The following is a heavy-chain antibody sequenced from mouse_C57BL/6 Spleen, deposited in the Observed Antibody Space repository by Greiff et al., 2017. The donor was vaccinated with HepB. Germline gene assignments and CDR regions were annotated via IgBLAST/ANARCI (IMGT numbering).Heavy chain of an antibody. Sequence: QVQLQQSGAELARPGASVKLSCKASGYTFTSYGISWVKQRTGQGLEWIGEIYPRSGTTYYNEKFKGKATLTADKSSSTAYMELRSLTSEDSAVYFCARGSGYYGSSYDYFDYWGQGTTLTVSS. CDR1: GYTFTSYG. D-gene: IGHD1-1*01. CDR2: IYPRSGTT. CDR3: ARGSGYYGSSYDYFDY. J-gene: IGHJ2*01. V-gene: IGHV1-81*01.